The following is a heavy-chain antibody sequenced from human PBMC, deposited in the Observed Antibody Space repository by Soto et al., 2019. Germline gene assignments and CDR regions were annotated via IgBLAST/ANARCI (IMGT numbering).Heavy chain of an antibody. CDR2: IWYDGSNK. CDR3: ARDRPWCNWNYGCDMDV. CDR1: GFTFSSYG. V-gene: IGHV3-33*01. J-gene: IGHJ6*02. Sequence: QVQLVESGGGVVQPGRSLRLSCAASGFTFSSYGMHWVRQAPGKGLEWVAVIWYDGSNKYYADSVKGRFTISRDNSKNMLYLQMNSLRAEDTAVYYCARDRPWCNWNYGCDMDVWGQGTTVTVSS. D-gene: IGHD1-7*01.